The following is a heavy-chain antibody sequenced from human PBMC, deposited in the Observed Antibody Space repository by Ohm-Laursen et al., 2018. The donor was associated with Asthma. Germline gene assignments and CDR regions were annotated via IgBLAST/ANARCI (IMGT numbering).Heavy chain of an antibody. CDR3: ASGLAGDYGDYVPDF. CDR1: EYTFTAYY. V-gene: IGHV1-2*06. CDR2: FNPNDGAT. Sequence: ASVKVSCKASEYTFTAYYMHWVRQAPGQGLEWMGRFNPNDGATSFAQKFQGRVTMTWDTSITTAYMELSRLTSDDTAVYYCASGLAGDYGDYVPDFWGQGSLVTVSA. J-gene: IGHJ4*02. D-gene: IGHD4-17*01.